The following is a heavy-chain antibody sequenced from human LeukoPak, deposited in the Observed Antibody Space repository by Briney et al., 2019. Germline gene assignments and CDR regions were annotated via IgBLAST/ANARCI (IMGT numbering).Heavy chain of an antibody. J-gene: IGHJ4*02. CDR1: GFTFSNFR. CDR3: ARHDYGGNSGDY. D-gene: IGHD4-23*01. V-gene: IGHV3-48*02. Sequence: GGSLRLSCAASGFTFSNFRMNWVRQAPGKGLEWVSYICPSSSAIYYADSVRGRFTISRDNAKNSLYLQMNSLTDEDTAVYYCARHDYGGNSGDYWGQGTLVSVPS. CDR2: ICPSSSAI.